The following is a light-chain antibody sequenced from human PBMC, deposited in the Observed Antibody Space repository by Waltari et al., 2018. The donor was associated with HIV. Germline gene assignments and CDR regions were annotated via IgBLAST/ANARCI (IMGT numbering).Light chain of an antibody. J-gene: IGLJ1*01. V-gene: IGLV2-14*01. Sequence: QSALTQPASVSGSPGQSITISCTGTSSDVGCYNYVSWYQQHPGKAPKLMIYEVSNRPSGVSNRCSGSKSGNTASLTISGLQAEDEADYYCSSYRSSSTLEVFGTGTKVTVL. CDR2: EVS. CDR3: SSYRSSSTLEV. CDR1: SSDVGCYNY.